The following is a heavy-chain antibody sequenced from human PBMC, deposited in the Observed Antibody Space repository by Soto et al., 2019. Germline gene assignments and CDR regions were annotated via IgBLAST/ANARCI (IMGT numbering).Heavy chain of an antibody. CDR1: GGSISSGGYS. D-gene: IGHD2-8*01. CDR2: IYHSGST. CDR3: ARVVNGVGFNWFDP. J-gene: IGHJ5*02. V-gene: IGHV4-30-2*01. Sequence: SETLSLTCAFSGGSISSGGYSWSWIRQPPGKGLEWIGYIYHSGSTYYNPSLKSRVTISVDRSKNQFSLKLSSVTAADTAVYYCARVVNGVGFNWFDPWGQGTLVTVSS.